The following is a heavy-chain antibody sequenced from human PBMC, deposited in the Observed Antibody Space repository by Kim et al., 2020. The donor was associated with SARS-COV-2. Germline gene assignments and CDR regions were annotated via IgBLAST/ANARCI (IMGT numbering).Heavy chain of an antibody. CDR1: GYTFTSYG. D-gene: IGHD2-2*01. CDR2: ISAYNGNT. CDR3: ARDPGYCSSTSCQPGLLDY. Sequence: ASVKVSCKASGYTFTSYGISWVRQAPGQGLEWMGWISAYNGNTNYAQKLQGRVTMTTDTSTSTAYMELRSLRSDDTAVYYCARDPGYCSSTSCQPGLLDYWGQGTLVTVSS. V-gene: IGHV1-18*01. J-gene: IGHJ4*02.